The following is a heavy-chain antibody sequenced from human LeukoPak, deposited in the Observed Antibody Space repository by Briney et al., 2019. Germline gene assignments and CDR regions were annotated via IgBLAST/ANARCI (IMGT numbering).Heavy chain of an antibody. CDR1: GYTFIKYG. J-gene: IGHJ4*02. Sequence: GASVKVSCKASGYTFIKYGISWVRQAPGQGLEWMGWISTYNGDTHYAQKFQGRVTMTTDTSTSTAYMELRSLKSDDTAVYYCARDPSNSRGRHEIFDYWGQGTLVPVSS. V-gene: IGHV1-18*01. CDR3: ARDPSNSRGRHEIFDY. CDR2: ISTYNGDT. D-gene: IGHD6-19*01.